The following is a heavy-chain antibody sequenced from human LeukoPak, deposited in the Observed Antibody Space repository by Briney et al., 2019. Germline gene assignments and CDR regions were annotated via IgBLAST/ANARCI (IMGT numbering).Heavy chain of an antibody. CDR1: GFTFSSYA. D-gene: IGHD3-16*02. CDR3: AKEGPYYDYVWGSYRYKLDY. CDR2: ISGSGGST. J-gene: IGHJ4*02. Sequence: PGGSLRLSCAASGFTFSSYAMSWVRQAPGKGLEWVSAISGSGGSTYYADSVKGRFTISRDNSKNTLYLQMNSLRAEDTAVYYCAKEGPYYDYVWGSYRYKLDYWGQGTLVTVSS. V-gene: IGHV3-23*01.